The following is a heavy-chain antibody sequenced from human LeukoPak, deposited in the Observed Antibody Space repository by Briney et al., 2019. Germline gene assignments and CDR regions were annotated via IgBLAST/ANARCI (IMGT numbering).Heavy chain of an antibody. V-gene: IGHV1-18*01. CDR3: AREGAWGFGGVIPYYFDY. J-gene: IGHJ4*02. CDR2: ISAYNGNT. CDR1: GYTFTSYG. Sequence: ASVKVSCKASGYTFTSYGIRWVRQAPGQGLEWMGWISAYNGNTNYAQKLQGRVTMTTDTSTSTAYMELRSLRSDDTAVYYCAREGAWGFGGVIPYYFDYWGQGTLVTVSS. D-gene: IGHD3-16*02.